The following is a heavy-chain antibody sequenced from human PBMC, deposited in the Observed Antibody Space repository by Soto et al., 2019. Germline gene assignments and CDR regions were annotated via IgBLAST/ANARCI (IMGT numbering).Heavy chain of an antibody. D-gene: IGHD3-3*01. Sequence: ASVKVSCKASGYTFTSYGISWVRQAPGQGLEWMGWISAYNGNTNYAQKLQGRVTMTTDTSTSTAYMELRSLRSDDTAVYYCARVSGVFWSGYYLDAFDIGGQGKMVTV. J-gene: IGHJ3*02. CDR3: ARVSGVFWSGYYLDAFDI. CDR2: ISAYNGNT. CDR1: GYTFTSYG. V-gene: IGHV1-18*01.